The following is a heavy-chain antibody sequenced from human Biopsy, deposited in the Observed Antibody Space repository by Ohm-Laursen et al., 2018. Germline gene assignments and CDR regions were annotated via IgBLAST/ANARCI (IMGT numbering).Heavy chain of an antibody. V-gene: IGHV4-38-2*01. J-gene: IGHJ3*01. CDR1: GASINIAYY. CDR3: VRVRGITPPGAFDF. CDR2: IYQTGNT. Sequence: SGTLSLTCVVSGASINIAYYWGWIRQPPGKGLEWIGIIYQTGNTYYNPSLKSRLTISGDASTNEFFLNLTSVTAADTAIYYCVRVRGITPPGAFDFWGQGTKVAVSS. D-gene: IGHD6-13*01.